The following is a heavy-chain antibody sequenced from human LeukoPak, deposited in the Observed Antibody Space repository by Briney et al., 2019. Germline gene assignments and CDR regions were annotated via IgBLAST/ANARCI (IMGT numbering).Heavy chain of an antibody. CDR1: GNSISSSYY. V-gene: IGHV4-38-2*01. Sequence: PSETLSPTCAVSGNSISSSYYWGWIRQPPGKGLEWIASIYHSGSTYFNPSLKSRVTISMHTSKNEFSLKLSSVTAADTAVYYCARHEQWLVPVDYWGQGTLVTVSS. J-gene: IGHJ4*02. CDR2: IYHSGST. D-gene: IGHD6-19*01. CDR3: ARHEQWLVPVDY.